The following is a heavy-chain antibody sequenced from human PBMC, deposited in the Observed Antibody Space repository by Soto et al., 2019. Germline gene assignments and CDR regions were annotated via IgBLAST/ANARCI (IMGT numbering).Heavy chain of an antibody. CDR3: ARDARQWLEALYYFDF. D-gene: IGHD6-19*01. CDR2: IWYDGSNK. V-gene: IGHV3-33*01. CDR1: GFTFSSYG. Sequence: GGSLRLSCAASGFTFSSYGMHWVRQAPGKGLEWVAVIWYDGSNKYYADSVKGRFTISRDNSKNTLYLQMNSLRAEDTAVYYCARDARQWLEALYYFDFWGQGTLVPVSS. J-gene: IGHJ4*02.